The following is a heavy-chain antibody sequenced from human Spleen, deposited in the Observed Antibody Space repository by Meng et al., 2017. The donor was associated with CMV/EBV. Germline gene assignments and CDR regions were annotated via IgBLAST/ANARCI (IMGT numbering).Heavy chain of an antibody. J-gene: IGHJ4*02. CDR1: GFTFSSYS. V-gene: IGHV3-21*01. Sequence: GGSLRLSCAASGFTFSSYSMNWVRQAPGKGLEWVSSISSSSSYIYFADSVKGRFTISRDNAKNSLYLQMNGLRAEDAAVYYCARSLPGGDYFDYWGQGTLVTVSS. CDR3: ARSLPGGDYFDY. D-gene: IGHD1-26*01. CDR2: ISSSSSYI.